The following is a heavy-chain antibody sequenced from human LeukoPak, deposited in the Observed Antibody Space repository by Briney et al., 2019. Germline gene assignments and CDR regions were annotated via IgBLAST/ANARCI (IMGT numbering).Heavy chain of an antibody. CDR1: GYTFTSYG. J-gene: IGHJ4*02. V-gene: IGHV1-18*01. CDR2: ISAYNGNT. D-gene: IGHD3-10*01. CDR3: AREPYGSGSYTLFDY. Sequence: ASVKVSCKASGYTFTSYGISWVRQAPGQGLEWMGWISAYNGNTNYAQKLQGRVTMTEDTSTDTAYMELSSLRSEDTAVYYCAREPYGSGSYTLFDYWGQGTLVTVSS.